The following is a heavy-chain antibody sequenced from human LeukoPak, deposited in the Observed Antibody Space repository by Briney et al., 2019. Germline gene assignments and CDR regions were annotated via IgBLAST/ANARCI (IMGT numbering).Heavy chain of an antibody. CDR1: GFTVSSNY. V-gene: IGHV3-53*01. J-gene: IGHJ4*02. D-gene: IGHD3-22*01. Sequence: PGGSLRLSCAASGFTVSSNYMIWVRRAPGRGLVWLSLIYGGGTTHYADSVKGRFTISRDSSENTLYLQMNSLRAEDTAVYYCAKGPRPGSSGYPNLDSWGQGTLVTVSS. CDR3: AKGPRPGSSGYPNLDS. CDR2: IYGGGTT.